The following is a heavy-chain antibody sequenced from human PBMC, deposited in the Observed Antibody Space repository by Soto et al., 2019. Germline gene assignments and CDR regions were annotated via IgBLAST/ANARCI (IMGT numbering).Heavy chain of an antibody. CDR2: IHSDGITT. V-gene: IGHV3-74*01. CDR1: GFTFSTYW. CDR3: ATGPTPAFAF. Sequence: GGSLRLSCAASGFTFSTYWMHWVRQAPGKGLVWVSRIHSDGITTLYADSVTGRFTISRDNAKNTVSLQMNSLRAEDTAEYYCATGPTPAFAFWGRGTMVTVSS. D-gene: IGHD1-1*01. J-gene: IGHJ3*01.